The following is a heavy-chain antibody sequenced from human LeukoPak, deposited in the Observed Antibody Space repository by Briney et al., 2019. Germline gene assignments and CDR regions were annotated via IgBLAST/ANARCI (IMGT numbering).Heavy chain of an antibody. CDR2: IYYSGST. CDR1: GGSISSHY. V-gene: IGHV4-59*11. J-gene: IGHJ5*02. CDR3: ARRKGYCSSTSCHNWFDP. Sequence: ETLSLTCTVSGGSISSHYWSWIRQPPGKGLEGIGYIYYSGSTNYNPSLKSRVTISVDTSKNQFSLKLSSVTAADTAVYYCARRKGYCSSTSCHNWFDPWGQGTLVTVSS. D-gene: IGHD2-2*01.